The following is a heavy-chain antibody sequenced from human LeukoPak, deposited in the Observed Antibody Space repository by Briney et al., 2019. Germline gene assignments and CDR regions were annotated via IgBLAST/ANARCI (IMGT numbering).Heavy chain of an antibody. D-gene: IGHD2-15*01. Sequence: SVKVSCKASGGTFSSYAISWVRRAPGQGLEWMGGIIPIFGTANYAQKFQGRVTITADESTSTAYMELSSLRSEDTAVYYCARGGMGPIVVVVAASYGMDVWGQGTTVTVSS. CDR1: GGTFSSYA. V-gene: IGHV1-69*13. CDR2: IIPIFGTA. CDR3: ARGGMGPIVVVVAASYGMDV. J-gene: IGHJ6*02.